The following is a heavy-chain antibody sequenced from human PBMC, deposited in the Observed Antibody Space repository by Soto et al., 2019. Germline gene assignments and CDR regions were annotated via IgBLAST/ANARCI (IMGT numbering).Heavy chain of an antibody. J-gene: IGHJ4*02. V-gene: IGHV3-30*18. Sequence: QVQLVESGGGVVQPGRSLRLSCAASGFTFSSYGMHWVRQAPGKGLEWVAVISYDGSYKYYADSMKGRVTISRDNSKNTLYVQMNSLQAEDTAVYYCAKEGSVVATTPDFDYWGEGTLVTVSS. CDR3: AKEGSVVATTPDFDY. CDR2: ISYDGSYK. CDR1: GFTFSSYG. D-gene: IGHD5-12*01.